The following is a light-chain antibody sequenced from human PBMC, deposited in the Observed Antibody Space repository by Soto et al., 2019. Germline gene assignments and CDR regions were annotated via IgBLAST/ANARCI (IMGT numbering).Light chain of an antibody. Sequence: QSVLTQPASVSGSPGQSITISCTGTASDVGGYNFVPWYQKHPGKAPKLIIYDVSDRASGVSNRFSGSKSGNTASLTISGLQAEDEGDYYCCSYSSGTTPWVFGTGTKVTVL. CDR1: ASDVGGYNF. CDR2: DVS. CDR3: CSYSSGTTPWV. V-gene: IGLV2-14*03. J-gene: IGLJ1*01.